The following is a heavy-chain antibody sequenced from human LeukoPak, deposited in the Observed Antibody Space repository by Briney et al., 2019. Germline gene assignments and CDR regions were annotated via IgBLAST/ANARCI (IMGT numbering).Heavy chain of an antibody. D-gene: IGHD3-22*01. CDR1: GFTFSIYA. Sequence: GGSLRLSCAASGFTFSIYAMSWVRQAPGKGLEWVSAISGSGGSTYYADSVKGRFTISRDNSKNTLYLQMNSLRAEDTAVYYCAKEKYYYDSSGTIDYWGQGTLVTVSS. CDR3: AKEKYYYDSSGTIDY. CDR2: ISGSGGST. J-gene: IGHJ4*02. V-gene: IGHV3-23*01.